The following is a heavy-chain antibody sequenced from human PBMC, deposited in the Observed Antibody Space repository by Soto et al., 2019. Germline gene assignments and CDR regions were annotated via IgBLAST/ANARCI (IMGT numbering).Heavy chain of an antibody. CDR2: IFHTGGT. V-gene: IGHV4-4*02. CDR1: SDSIAGENW. CDR3: ARVFSSSSGRMYYFDF. D-gene: IGHD6-25*01. J-gene: IGHJ4*02. Sequence: QVQLQESGPGLVKPSETLSLTCTVSSDSIAGENWWSWVRQPPGMGLEWIGEIFHTGGTNYNPSLKGPVTMEVDNSKHQFSLKLISATAADPAVYYCARVFSSSSGRMYYFDFWGQGTLVSVSS.